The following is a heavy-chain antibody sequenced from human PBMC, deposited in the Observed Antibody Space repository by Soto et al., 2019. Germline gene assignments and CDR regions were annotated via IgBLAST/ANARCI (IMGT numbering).Heavy chain of an antibody. D-gene: IGHD3-10*01. CDR3: ARLGSGSGNRYYYYGMDV. Sequence: EVQLVESGGGLVQPGGSLRLSCAASGFTFSSYWMHWVRQAPGKGLVWVSRINSDGSSTSYADSVKGRFTISRDNAKNTPYLQMNSLRAEDTAVYYCARLGSGSGNRYYYYGMDVWGQGTTVTVSS. V-gene: IGHV3-74*01. CDR1: GFTFSSYW. J-gene: IGHJ6*02. CDR2: INSDGSST.